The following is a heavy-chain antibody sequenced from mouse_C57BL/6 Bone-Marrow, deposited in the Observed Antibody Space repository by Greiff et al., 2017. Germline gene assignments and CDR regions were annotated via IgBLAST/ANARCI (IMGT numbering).Heavy chain of an antibody. Sequence: EVQLQQSGAELVRPGASVKLSCTASGFNIKDDYMHWVKQRPEQGLEWIGWLDPETGDPESASKFQGKVTITADTSSNTAYLSLSSLTSEDTAVYYCLYYYGLWYFDVWGTGTTVTVSS. D-gene: IGHD1-1*01. CDR3: LYYYGLWYFDV. CDR1: GFNIKDDY. J-gene: IGHJ1*03. CDR2: LDPETGDP. V-gene: IGHV14-4*01.